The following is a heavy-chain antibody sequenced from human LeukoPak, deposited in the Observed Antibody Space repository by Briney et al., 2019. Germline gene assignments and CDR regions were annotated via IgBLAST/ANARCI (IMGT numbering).Heavy chain of an antibody. D-gene: IGHD3-22*01. CDR1: GFTFRTFG. CDR2: ISSSSSHI. J-gene: IGHJ4*02. V-gene: IGHV3-21*01. CDR3: ASLKGLFDYLDY. Sequence: GGSLRLSCAASGFTFRTFGMNWVRQAPGKGLEWVSFISSSSSHIYYADSVKGRFTISRDNAKNSLFLQMNSLTAEDTAVYYCASLKGLFDYLDYWGQGILVTVYS.